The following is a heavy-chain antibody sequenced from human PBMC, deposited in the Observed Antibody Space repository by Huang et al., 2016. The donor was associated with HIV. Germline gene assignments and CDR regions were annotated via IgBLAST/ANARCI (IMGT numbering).Heavy chain of an antibody. V-gene: IGHV3-21*02. CDR1: GFAFSSYG. Sequence: EVELVESGGGLVKPGGSLRLSCAASGFAFSSYGMNWVRQAPGKGRGWVAFIVSDSSYIYYADSVKGRVTISRDNAKSSIYLQLDSLRAEDTAVYYCAYQQWLVGGLNHWGQGTLVVVSS. CDR2: IVSDSSYI. CDR3: AYQQWLVGGLNH. J-gene: IGHJ5*02. D-gene: IGHD6-19*01.